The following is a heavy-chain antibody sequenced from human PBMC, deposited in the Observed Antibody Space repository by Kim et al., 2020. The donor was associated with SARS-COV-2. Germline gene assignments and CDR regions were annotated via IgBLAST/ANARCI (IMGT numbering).Heavy chain of an antibody. CDR1: GFTFSSYA. J-gene: IGHJ4*02. CDR3: AKDVSRYYYDSSGSSHFDC. CDR2: ISGSGGST. D-gene: IGHD3-22*01. Sequence: GGSLRLSCAASGFTFSSYAMSWVRQAPGKGLEWVSAISGSGGSTYYADSVKGRFTISRDNSKNTLYLQMNSLRAEDTAVYYCAKDVSRYYYDSSGSSHFDCGRQRTLVTGSS. V-gene: IGHV3-23*01.